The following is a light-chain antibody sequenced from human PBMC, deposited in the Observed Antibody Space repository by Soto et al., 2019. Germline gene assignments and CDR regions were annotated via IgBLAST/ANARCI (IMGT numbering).Light chain of an antibody. J-gene: IGKJ1*01. V-gene: IGKV3-15*01. CDR1: QIVNTN. Sequence: ILIAQSPAARSVSPGDSPTLSCRASQIVNTNVAWYQQRPGQAPRLLIFAASTRDTGVAARFSGRGSRTKFTLPVDRLQSEDFDVDYCQQYNNWPRTFGQGTKVDI. CDR3: QQYNNWPRT. CDR2: AAS.